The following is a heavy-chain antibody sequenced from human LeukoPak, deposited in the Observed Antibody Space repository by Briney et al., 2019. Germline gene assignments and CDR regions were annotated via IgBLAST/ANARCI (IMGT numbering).Heavy chain of an antibody. CDR3: ARGSRFGVVGRDAFDI. CDR1: GFTFSTYV. CDR2: ISISSNYI. Sequence: GGSLRLSRAASGFTFSTYVMSWVRQAPGKGLEWVSAISISSNYIYYADSVKGRFTISRDNAKNSLYLQMNSLRAEDTAVYYCARGSRFGVVGRDAFDIWGQGTMVTVSS. D-gene: IGHD3-3*01. V-gene: IGHV3-21*01. J-gene: IGHJ3*02.